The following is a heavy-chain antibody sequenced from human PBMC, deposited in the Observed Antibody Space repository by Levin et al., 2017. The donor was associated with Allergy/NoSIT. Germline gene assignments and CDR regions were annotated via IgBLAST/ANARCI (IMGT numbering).Heavy chain of an antibody. D-gene: IGHD3-16*01. CDR2: IAYDGINK. Sequence: GGSLRLSCAASGFTFSTYPMHWVRQAPGKGLEWVAVIAYDGINKYYADSVKGRFTISRDNSENTLFLQMNSLREEDTAVYYCARAVGASPPTSRYFDYWGQGTLVTVSS. V-gene: IGHV3-30-3*01. CDR3: ARAVGASPPTSRYFDY. CDR1: GFTFSTYP. J-gene: IGHJ4*02.